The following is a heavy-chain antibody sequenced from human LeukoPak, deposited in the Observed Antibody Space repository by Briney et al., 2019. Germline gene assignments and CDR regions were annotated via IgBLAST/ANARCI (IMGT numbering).Heavy chain of an antibody. CDR2: INPSGGST. D-gene: IGHD3-22*01. Sequence: ASVKVSCKAFGYTFTSYYMHWVRQAPGQGLEWMGIINPSGGSTSYAEEFQGRLTMTRDTSTSTVHMELSSLRPEDTAVYYCARTSYHDGSGFYDYWGQGTLVTVSS. V-gene: IGHV1-46*01. CDR1: GYTFTSYY. J-gene: IGHJ4*02. CDR3: ARTSYHDGSGFYDY.